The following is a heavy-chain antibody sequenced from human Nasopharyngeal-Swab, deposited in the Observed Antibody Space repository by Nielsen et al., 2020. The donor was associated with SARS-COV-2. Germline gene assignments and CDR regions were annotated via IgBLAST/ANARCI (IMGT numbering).Heavy chain of an antibody. D-gene: IGHD6-13*01. J-gene: IGHJ4*02. CDR1: GFTFSDYY. V-gene: IGHV3-11*01. CDR2: ISSSGSLT. CDR3: VREYSSSWYPDS. Sequence: GGSLRLSCAASGFTFSDYYMSWIRQAPGKGLEWISYISSSGSLTHYADSVKGRFTISRDNAQNSLHLQIDALRADDSAVYYCVREYSSSWYPDSWGQGTPVTVSS.